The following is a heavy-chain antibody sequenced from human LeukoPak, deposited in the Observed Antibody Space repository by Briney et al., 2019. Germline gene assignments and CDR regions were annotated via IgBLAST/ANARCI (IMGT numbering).Heavy chain of an antibody. CDR2: VYYSGNT. D-gene: IGHD5-18*01. CDR3: ARGRLWTWDY. J-gene: IGHJ4*02. V-gene: IGHV4-59*08. Sequence: SETLSLTCAVSGGSIGNYYWSWIRQPPGKGLQWIGYVYYSGNTNYNPSLKSRVTISIDTSKNQFSLRLSSVTADDTAVYYCARGRLWTWDYWGQGTLVTVSS. CDR1: GGSIGNYY.